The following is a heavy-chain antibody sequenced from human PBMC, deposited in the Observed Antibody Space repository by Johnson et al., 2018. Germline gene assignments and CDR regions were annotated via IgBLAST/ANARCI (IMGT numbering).Heavy chain of an antibody. CDR3: ASDGRWLHKVDLFYMDV. CDR1: GFTFSSYG. CDR2: ISYDGSNK. J-gene: IGHJ6*03. Sequence: QVQLVESGGGVVQXGRSXRLXCAASGFTFSSYGMHWVRQAPGKGLEWVAVISYDGSNKYYADSVKGRFNISRANSKHTRYRQRNSLRAEDTAVYYCASDGRWLHKVDLFYMDVWGKGTTVTVSS. V-gene: IGHV3-30*03. D-gene: IGHD5-24*01.